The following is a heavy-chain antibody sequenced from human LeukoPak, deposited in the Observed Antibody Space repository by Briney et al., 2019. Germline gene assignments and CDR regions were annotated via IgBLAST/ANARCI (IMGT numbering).Heavy chain of an antibody. J-gene: IGHJ4*02. CDR3: ARATYYDFWSGWRD. CDR2: VYDTGST. Sequence: SETLSLTCTVSGDSITNYYWSWIRQPPGMRLQWIGYVYDTGSTNYNPSLKSRVSISIDKSKNQFSLKLTSVTAADTAVYYCARATYYDFWSGWRDWGQGTLVTVSS. D-gene: IGHD3-3*01. CDR1: GDSITNYY. V-gene: IGHV4-59*01.